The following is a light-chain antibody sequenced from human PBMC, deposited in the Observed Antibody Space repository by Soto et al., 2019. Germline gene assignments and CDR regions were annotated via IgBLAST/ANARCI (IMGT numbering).Light chain of an antibody. Sequence: DIQMTQSPSSLSASVGDRVTITCQASQDITSSLNWYQQRPGKAPTLLIYDASNLKTGVPSRFSGCGPGTDCTYTNNNLQSEDIGSYCCQQYDNDPFTFGPGTKVDSK. V-gene: IGKV1-33*01. CDR2: DAS. CDR3: QQYDNDPFT. J-gene: IGKJ3*01. CDR1: QDITSS.